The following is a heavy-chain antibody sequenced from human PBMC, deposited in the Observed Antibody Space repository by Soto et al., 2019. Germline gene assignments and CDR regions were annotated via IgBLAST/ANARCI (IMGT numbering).Heavy chain of an antibody. CDR2: ISGSGSTI. V-gene: IGHV3-23*01. D-gene: IGHD3-22*01. Sequence: GGSLRLSCAASGFTFSSYAVSWVRQAPGKGPEWISSISGSGSTIYYADSVKGRFTISRDNSKNTLYLQLSSLRAEDTAVYYCAKVFYYYDSSGYYYFDYWGQGTLVTVSS. CDR3: AKVFYYYDSSGYYYFDY. J-gene: IGHJ4*02. CDR1: GFTFSSYA.